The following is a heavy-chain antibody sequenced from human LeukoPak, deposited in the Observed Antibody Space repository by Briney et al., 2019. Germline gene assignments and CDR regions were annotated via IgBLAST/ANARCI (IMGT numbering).Heavy chain of an antibody. CDR3: AREYGDFDY. CDR1: GGSISSYY. Sequence: SETLSLTCTVSGGSISSYYWSWIRQPPGKGLEWIGYIYNRGTTNYTPSLKSRVTISLDTSKNQFSLKLNSVTAADTAVYYCAREYGDFDYWGQGTLVTVSS. D-gene: IGHD4-17*01. CDR2: IYNRGTT. V-gene: IGHV4-59*12. J-gene: IGHJ4*02.